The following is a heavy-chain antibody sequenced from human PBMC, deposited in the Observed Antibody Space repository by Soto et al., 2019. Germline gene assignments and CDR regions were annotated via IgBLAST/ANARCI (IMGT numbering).Heavy chain of an antibody. CDR3: ARVGGDDFWSGAHKGYFDY. CDR2: MNPNSGNT. Sequence: ASVKVSCKASGYTFTSYDINWVRQATGQGLEWMGWMNPNSGNTGYAQKFQGRVTMTRNTSISTAYMELSSLRSEDTAVYYCARVGGDDFWSGAHKGYFDYWGQGTLVTVSS. V-gene: IGHV1-8*01. CDR1: GYTFTSYD. D-gene: IGHD3-3*01. J-gene: IGHJ4*02.